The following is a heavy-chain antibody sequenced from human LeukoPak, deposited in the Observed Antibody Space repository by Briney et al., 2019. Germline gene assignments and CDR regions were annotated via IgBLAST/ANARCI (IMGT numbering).Heavy chain of an antibody. D-gene: IGHD2-15*01. CDR1: GGSISSYY. CDR2: IYTSGST. Sequence: PSETLSLTCTVSGGSISSYYWSWIRQPAGKGLEWIGRIYTSGSTNYNPSLKSRLTMSVDTSKNQFSLKLSSVTAPDTAVYYCARVLSRVSWFDPWGQGTLVTVSS. V-gene: IGHV4-4*07. J-gene: IGHJ5*02. CDR3: ARVLSRVSWFDP.